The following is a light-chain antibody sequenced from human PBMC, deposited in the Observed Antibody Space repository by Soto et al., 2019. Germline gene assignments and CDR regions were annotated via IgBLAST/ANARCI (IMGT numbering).Light chain of an antibody. Sequence: EIVLTQSPATLSLSPGERATLSCRASQSVSSSYLAWYQQKPGQAPRLLIYGASSRATGIPDRFSGSGSGTDFTLTISSLEPEDFAVYYCQQYSNWPPYTFGGGTKLEIK. CDR3: QQYSNWPPYT. V-gene: IGKV3-20*01. J-gene: IGKJ2*01. CDR2: GAS. CDR1: QSVSSSY.